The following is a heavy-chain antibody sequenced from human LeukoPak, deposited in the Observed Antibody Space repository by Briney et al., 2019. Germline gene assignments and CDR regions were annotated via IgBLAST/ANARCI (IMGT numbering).Heavy chain of an antibody. V-gene: IGHV1-69*06. CDR1: GYTFTSYA. J-gene: IGHJ5*02. CDR2: IIPIFGTA. Sequence: GASVKVSCKASGYTFTSYAISWVRQAPGQGLEWMGGIIPIFGTANYAQKFQGRVTITADKSTSTAYMELSRLRSDDTAVYYCARARRYGNWFDPWGQGTLVTVSS. D-gene: IGHD1-14*01. CDR3: ARARRYGNWFDP.